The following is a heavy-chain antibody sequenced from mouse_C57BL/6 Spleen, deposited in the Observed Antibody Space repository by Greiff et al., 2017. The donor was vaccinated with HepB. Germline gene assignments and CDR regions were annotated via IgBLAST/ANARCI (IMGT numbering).Heavy chain of an antibody. D-gene: IGHD2-3*01. V-gene: IGHV3-6*01. CDR2: ISYDGSN. J-gene: IGHJ2*01. Sequence: ESGPGLVKPSQSLSLTCSVTGYSITSGYYWNWIRQFPGNKLEWMGYISYDGSNNYNPSLKNRISITRDTSKNQFFLKLNSVTTEDTATYYCARDEKDGYFDYWGQGTTLTVSS. CDR1: GYSITSGYY. CDR3: ARDEKDGYFDY.